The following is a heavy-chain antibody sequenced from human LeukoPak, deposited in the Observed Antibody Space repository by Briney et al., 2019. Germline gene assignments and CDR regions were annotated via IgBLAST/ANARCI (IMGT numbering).Heavy chain of an antibody. CDR3: AKREGNGWSYTYCSCCGMDV. D-gene: IGHD2-2*01. CDR2: FRGSCGGT. Sequence: GGLLISSCAAACFSIISCTRCWGRMAPGEGEEMVFTFRGSCGGTYYADTVKGRFTISRHNSKNTLYLQMNSLRAEDRAVYYCAKREGNGWSYTYCSCCGMDVWGQGTTVRVSS. J-gene: IGHJ6*02. V-gene: IGHV3-23*01. CDR1: CFSIISCT.